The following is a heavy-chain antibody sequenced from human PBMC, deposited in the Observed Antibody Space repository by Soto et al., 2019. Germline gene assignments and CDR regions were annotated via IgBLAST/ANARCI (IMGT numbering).Heavy chain of an antibody. CDR3: ARLPYCSGGSCYSGPDY. CDR1: GDSVSSANFH. CDR2: IHSSGST. Sequence: SETLSLTCAVSGDSVSSANFHWSWIRQPPGKGLEWMGDIHSSGSTNYNPSLKSRVTISVDTSNNQISLRLSSVTAADTAVYYCARLPYCSGGSCYSGPDYWGQGTLVTVSS. D-gene: IGHD2-15*01. J-gene: IGHJ4*02. V-gene: IGHV4-61*01.